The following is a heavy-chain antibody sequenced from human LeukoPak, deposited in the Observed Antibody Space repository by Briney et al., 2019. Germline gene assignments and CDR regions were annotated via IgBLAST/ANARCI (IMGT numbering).Heavy chain of an antibody. CDR3: ARAQDDILTGYYLMGFDY. Sequence: GGSLRLSCAASGFTFSSYAMHWVRQAPGKGLEWAAVISYDGSNKYYADSVKGRFTISRDNSKNTLYLQMNSLRAEDTAVYYCARAQDDILTGYYLMGFDYWGQGTLVTVSS. CDR2: ISYDGSNK. CDR1: GFTFSSYA. J-gene: IGHJ4*02. D-gene: IGHD3-9*01. V-gene: IGHV3-30-3*01.